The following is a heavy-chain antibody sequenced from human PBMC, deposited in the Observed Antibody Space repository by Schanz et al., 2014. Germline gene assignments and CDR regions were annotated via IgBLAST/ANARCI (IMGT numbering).Heavy chain of an antibody. CDR1: GFTFSTYA. CDR2: ISIRGGNT. CDR3: AKDGGCSSTNCHDFVVPELPFES. V-gene: IGHV3-23*04. Sequence: EVQLVESGGVVAQPGGSLRLSCAASGFTFSTYAMTWVRQAPGKGLEWVSSISIRGGNTYYTDSVKGRFTISRDNSKNTLDLQMSSLRDEDTAVYYCAKDGGCSSTNCHDFVVPELPFESWGQGTLVTVSS. J-gene: IGHJ4*02. D-gene: IGHD2-2*01.